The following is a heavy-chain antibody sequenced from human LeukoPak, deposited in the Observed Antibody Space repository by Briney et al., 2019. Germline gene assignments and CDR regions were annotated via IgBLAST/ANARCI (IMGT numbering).Heavy chain of an antibody. D-gene: IGHD1-26*01. Sequence: GGSLRLSCAASGFAFADYTMHWGRQAPGKGLEWVSLISWDGVSTYYADSVKGRFTISRDNSKNSLYLQLNSLRTEDTAFYYCAKDGGSGATRPIDFWGQGTLVTVSS. CDR2: ISWDGVST. CDR1: GFAFADYT. CDR3: AKDGGSGATRPIDF. V-gene: IGHV3-43*01. J-gene: IGHJ4*02.